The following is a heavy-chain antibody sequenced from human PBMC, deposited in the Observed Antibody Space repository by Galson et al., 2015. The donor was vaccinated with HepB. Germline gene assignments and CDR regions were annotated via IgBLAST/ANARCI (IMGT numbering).Heavy chain of an antibody. D-gene: IGHD1-26*01. CDR3: ARDQGLLSGSYVDY. CDR2: ISAYNGNT. J-gene: IGHJ4*02. V-gene: IGHV1-18*01. CDR1: GYTFTSYG. Sequence: SVKVSCKASGYTFTSYGISRVRQAPGQGLEWMGWISAYNGNTNYAQKLQGRVTMTTDTSTSTAYMELRSLRSDDTAVYYCARDQGLLSGSYVDYWGQGTLVTVSS.